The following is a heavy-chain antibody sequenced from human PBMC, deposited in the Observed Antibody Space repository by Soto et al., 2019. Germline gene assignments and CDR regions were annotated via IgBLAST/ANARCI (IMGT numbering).Heavy chain of an antibody. Sequence: SETLSFTCAVSGGSISSINWWSGVRQPPGKGLEWFGEIYHSGSTNYNPSLKSRVTISVDKSKNQFSLKLSSVTAADTAVYYCARGQGGIAAAGTLDYWGQGTLVTVSS. J-gene: IGHJ4*02. CDR3: ARGQGGIAAAGTLDY. CDR2: IYHSGST. D-gene: IGHD6-13*01. V-gene: IGHV4-4*02. CDR1: GGSISSINW.